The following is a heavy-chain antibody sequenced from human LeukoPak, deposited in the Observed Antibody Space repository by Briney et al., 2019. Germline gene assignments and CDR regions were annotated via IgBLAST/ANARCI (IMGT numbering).Heavy chain of an antibody. CDR2: INHSGST. CDR1: VGSFSGYY. CDR3: ARDNSGYGGHYFDY. V-gene: IGHV4-34*01. Sequence: SSDTLSLTCAVYVGSFSGYYWSWIRQPTGKGLEWIGEINHSGSTNYNPSLKSRVTIAVDTSKNQFSLKLSSVTAADTAVYYCARDNSGYGGHYFDYWGQGTLVTVSS. J-gene: IGHJ4*02. D-gene: IGHD5-12*01.